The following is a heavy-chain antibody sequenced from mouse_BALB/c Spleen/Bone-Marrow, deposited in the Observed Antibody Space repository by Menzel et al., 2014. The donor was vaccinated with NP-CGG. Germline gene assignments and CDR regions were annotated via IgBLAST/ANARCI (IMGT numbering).Heavy chain of an antibody. CDR2: IYPGSGST. Sequence: LQQPGSELVRPGASVKLSCKASGYTFTSYWMRWVKQRHGQGLEWIGNIYPGSGSTNYDEKFKSKGTLTVDTSSSTAYMHLSSLTSEDSAVYYCTSWDYWGQGTTLTVSS. CDR1: GYTFTSYW. V-gene: IGHV1S22*01. CDR3: TSWDY. J-gene: IGHJ2*01.